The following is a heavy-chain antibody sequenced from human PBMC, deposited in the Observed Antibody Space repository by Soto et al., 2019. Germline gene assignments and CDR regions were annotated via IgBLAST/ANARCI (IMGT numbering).Heavy chain of an antibody. CDR3: ARHDAVPKLQNGMGV. Sequence: QVQLQESGPGLVKPSETLFLTCTVSGGSVTGYYCSWIRQAPGRGLEWIGYIYYAGNTLYTPSLISRFTNSVDTSKTKFSLKLSSMTAADTAVYFCARHDAVPKLQNGMGVWGQGTTVPVSS. CDR2: IYYAGNT. V-gene: IGHV4-59*08. CDR1: GGSVTGYY. J-gene: IGHJ6*02. D-gene: IGHD2-15*01.